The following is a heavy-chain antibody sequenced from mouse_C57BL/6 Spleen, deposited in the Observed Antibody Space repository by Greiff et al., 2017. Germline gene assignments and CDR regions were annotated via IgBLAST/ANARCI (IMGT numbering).Heavy chain of an antibody. J-gene: IGHJ2*01. Sequence: EVQLQESGPGLVKPSQSLSLTCSVTGYSITSGYYWNWIRQFPGNKLEWMGYISYDGSNNYNPSLKNRISITRDTSKNQFFLKLNSVTTEDTATYYCARDEQLRLGGYWGQGTTLTVSS. D-gene: IGHD3-2*02. V-gene: IGHV3-6*01. CDR3: ARDEQLRLGGY. CDR1: GYSITSGYY. CDR2: ISYDGSN.